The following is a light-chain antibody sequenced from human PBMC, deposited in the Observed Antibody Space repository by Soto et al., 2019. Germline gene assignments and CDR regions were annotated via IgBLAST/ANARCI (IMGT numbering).Light chain of an antibody. V-gene: IGKV3-11*01. J-gene: IGKJ1*01. CDR3: QQYGRSPWT. CDR1: QSVSSD. CDR2: DAS. Sequence: EIVLTQSAASLSLSPGERATLXCRASQSVSSDFDWFQQRAGEAPRPLIYDASNRAQGIPASFSGSGSATDFTRPISRLEPEDFAVYYCQQYGRSPWTFGQGTKVDIK.